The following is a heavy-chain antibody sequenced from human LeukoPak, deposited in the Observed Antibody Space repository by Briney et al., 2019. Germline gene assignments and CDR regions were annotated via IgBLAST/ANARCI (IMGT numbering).Heavy chain of an antibody. V-gene: IGHV3-30*02. CDR2: IRYDGSNK. J-gene: IGHJ4*02. CDR3: AKTWAYYYDSSGYRPIVY. CDR1: GFTFSSYG. D-gene: IGHD3-22*01. Sequence: GGSLRLSCAASGFTFSSYGMHWVRQAPVKGLEWVAFIRYDGSNKYYADSVKGRFTISRDNSKNTLYLQMNSLRAEDTAVYYCAKTWAYYYDSSGYRPIVYWGQGTLVTVSS.